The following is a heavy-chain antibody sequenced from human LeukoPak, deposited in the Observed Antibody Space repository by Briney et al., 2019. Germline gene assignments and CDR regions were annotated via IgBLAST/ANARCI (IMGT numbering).Heavy chain of an antibody. Sequence: GGSLRLSCAASGFTFSSNAMHWVRQAPGKGLEWVAVISYDGSNKYYADSVKGRFTISRDNSKNTLYLQMNSLRAEDTAVYYCARELSSFFYMDVWGKGTTVTVSS. CDR2: ISYDGSNK. J-gene: IGHJ6*03. D-gene: IGHD3-16*02. CDR3: ARELSSFFYMDV. CDR1: GFTFSSNA. V-gene: IGHV3-30*04.